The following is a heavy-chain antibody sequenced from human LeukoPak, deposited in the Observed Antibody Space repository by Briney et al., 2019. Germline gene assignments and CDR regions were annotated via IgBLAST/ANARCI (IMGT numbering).Heavy chain of an antibody. Sequence: GGSLRLSCTASGFPFSSYAMSWIRQAPGKGLEWVSSISGRGDNTHYADSVKGRFTISRDNSKNTLYLQMNSLRVEDTAVYYCAKIGGNVVYWGQGTLVTVSS. CDR2: ISGRGDNT. D-gene: IGHD4-23*01. V-gene: IGHV3-23*01. J-gene: IGHJ4*02. CDR3: AKIGGNVVY. CDR1: GFPFSSYA.